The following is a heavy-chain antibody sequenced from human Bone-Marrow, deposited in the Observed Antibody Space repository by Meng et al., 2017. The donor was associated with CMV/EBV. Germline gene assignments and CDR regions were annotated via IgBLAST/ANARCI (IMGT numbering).Heavy chain of an antibody. Sequence: GESLKISCAASGFTFSSYAMHWVRQAPGKGLEWVAVISYDGSNKYYADSVKGRLTISRENSKDTLYLQMNSLRAEDTAVYYCAREGVGALGYWGQGTLVTVSS. CDR2: ISYDGSNK. J-gene: IGHJ4*02. CDR3: AREGVGALGY. D-gene: IGHD1-26*01. V-gene: IGHV3-30*04. CDR1: GFTFSSYA.